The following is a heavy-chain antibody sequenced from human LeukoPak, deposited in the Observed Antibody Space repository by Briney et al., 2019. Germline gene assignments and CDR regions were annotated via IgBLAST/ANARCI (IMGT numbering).Heavy chain of an antibody. Sequence: SETLSLTCSVSGDFTTNYYWSWIRQPPGGGLEWIGYIFHSGGTNCDPSLESRLTISIDTSKKQFSLKLRSVTPAGTAVYYCATDRAAVESYYYDSWGQGIPVTVSS. J-gene: IGHJ4*02. CDR2: IFHSGGT. CDR3: ATDRAAVESYYYDS. V-gene: IGHV4-59*01. CDR1: GDFTTNYY. D-gene: IGHD3-10*01.